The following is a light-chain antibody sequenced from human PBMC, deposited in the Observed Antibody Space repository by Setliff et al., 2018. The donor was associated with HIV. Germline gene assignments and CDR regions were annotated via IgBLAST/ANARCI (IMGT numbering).Light chain of an antibody. Sequence: QSVLTQPPSASGTPGQRVTISCSGSSSNIGSNYVYWYQQLPGTASKLLIYRNNQRPSGVPDRFSGSKSGTSASLAISGLRSEDEADYYCQSYDRGLSGSYVFGTGTKVTVL. CDR3: QSYDRGLSGSYV. CDR2: RNN. V-gene: IGLV1-47*01. CDR1: SSNIGSNY. J-gene: IGLJ1*01.